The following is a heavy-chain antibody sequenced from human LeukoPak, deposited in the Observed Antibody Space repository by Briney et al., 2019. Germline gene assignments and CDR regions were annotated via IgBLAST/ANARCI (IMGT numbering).Heavy chain of an antibody. V-gene: IGHV1-46*01. CDR2: INPSGGST. J-gene: IGHJ4*02. CDR1: GYTFTSYY. D-gene: IGHD3-22*01. Sequence: PTASVKVSCKASGYTFTSYYMHWVRQAPGQGLEGMGIINPSGGSTSYAQKFQGRVTMTRDTSTSTVYMELSSLRSEDTAVYYCARAGGLTMIVVVLDYWGQGTLVTVSS. CDR3: ARAGGLTMIVVVLDY.